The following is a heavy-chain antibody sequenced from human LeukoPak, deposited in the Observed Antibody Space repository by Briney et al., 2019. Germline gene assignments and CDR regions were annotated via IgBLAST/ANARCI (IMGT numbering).Heavy chain of an antibody. D-gene: IGHD2-15*01. J-gene: IGHJ4*02. CDR3: ARGDFSVVAATSFDY. CDR2: IYHSGST. CDR1: GGSISSGTYY. Sequence: SETLSLTCTVSGGSISSGTYYWAWIRQAPGRGLEWIGTIYHSGSTYYNPSLKTRVTISVDTSKNQFSLNLTSLTAADTAVYYCARGDFSVVAATSFDYWGQGTLVTVSS. V-gene: IGHV4-39*07.